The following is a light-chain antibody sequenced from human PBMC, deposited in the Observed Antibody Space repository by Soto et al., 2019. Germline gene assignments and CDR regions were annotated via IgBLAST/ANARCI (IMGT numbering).Light chain of an antibody. Sequence: SVLTHPASVSGSPGQSITISCTGTSSDTAGYNYVSWYQQHPGKAPKLMIYEVSNRPSGVSNRFSGSQSGNTASLTISGLQAEDEANYYCSSYTTSNTPLYVFGTGTKV. CDR1: SSDTAGYNY. CDR3: SSYTTSNTPLYV. CDR2: EVS. J-gene: IGLJ1*01. V-gene: IGLV2-14*01.